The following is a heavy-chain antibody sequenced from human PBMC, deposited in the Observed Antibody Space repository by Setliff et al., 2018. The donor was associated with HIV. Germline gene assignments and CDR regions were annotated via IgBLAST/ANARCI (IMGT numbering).Heavy chain of an antibody. V-gene: IGHV4-4*09. CDR1: GGSISGYH. CDR2: IYTSRGT. CDR3: ARDVGSSAWPFDY. Sequence: SETLSLTCTVSGGSISGYHWNWLRQTPGKGLEWIGYIYTSRGTNYNHSLRTRVIISVDTSNQFSLNLRSVTAADTAVYYCARDVGSSAWPFDYWGQGALVTVS. J-gene: IGHJ4*02. D-gene: IGHD6-25*01.